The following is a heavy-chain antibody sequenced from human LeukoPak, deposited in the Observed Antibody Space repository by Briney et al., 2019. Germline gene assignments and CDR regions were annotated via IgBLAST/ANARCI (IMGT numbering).Heavy chain of an antibody. D-gene: IGHD3-3*02. V-gene: IGHV3-74*01. CDR2: INTDGSST. CDR3: ARDGAPPIFGVVIKGDWFDP. Sequence: PGGSLRLSCAASGFTFSSYWMHWVRQAPGKGLVWVSRINTDGSSTSYADSVKGRFTISRDNAKNTLYLQMNSLRAEDTAVYYCARDGAPPIFGVVIKGDWFDPWGQGTLVTVSS. CDR1: GFTFSSYW. J-gene: IGHJ5*02.